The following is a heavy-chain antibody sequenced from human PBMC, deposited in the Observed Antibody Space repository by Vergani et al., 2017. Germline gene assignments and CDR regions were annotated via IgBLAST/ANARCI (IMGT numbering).Heavy chain of an antibody. J-gene: IGHJ6*02. Sequence: EVQLVESGGGLVQPGGSLRLSCSASGFTFSSYAMHWVRQAPGKGLEYVSAISSNGGSTYYAEAVKGRFTISRDNSKNTLYIQMSSLRAEDTAVYYCVKDQADESPTRGHYYGMDVWGQGTTVTVSS. D-gene: IGHD3-10*01. CDR2: ISSNGGST. CDR3: VKDQADESPTRGHYYGMDV. CDR1: GFTFSSYA. V-gene: IGHV3-64D*06.